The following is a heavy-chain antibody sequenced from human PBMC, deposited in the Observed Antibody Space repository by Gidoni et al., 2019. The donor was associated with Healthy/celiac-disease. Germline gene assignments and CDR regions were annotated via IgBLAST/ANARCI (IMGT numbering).Heavy chain of an antibody. V-gene: IGHV4-34*01. CDR2: INHSGST. Sequence: QVQLQQWGAGLLKPSETLSLTCAVYGGSFSGYYWSWIRQPPGKGLEWIGEINHSGSTNYNPSLKSRVTISVDTSKNQFSLKLSSVTAADTAVYYCARFPWGRGTTGFDYWGQGTLVTVSS. J-gene: IGHJ4*02. CDR3: ARFPWGRGTTGFDY. D-gene: IGHD1-7*01. CDR1: GGSFSGYY.